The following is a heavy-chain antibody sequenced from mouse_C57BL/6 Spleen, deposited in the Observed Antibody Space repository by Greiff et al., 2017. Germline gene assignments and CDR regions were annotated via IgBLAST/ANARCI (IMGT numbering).Heavy chain of an antibody. D-gene: IGHD2-4*01. CDR2: IDPSDSYT. CDR1: GYTFTSYW. CDR3: ARPPYDYDSAWFAY. J-gene: IGHJ3*01. Sequence: VQLQQPGAELVMPGASVKLSCKASGYTFTSYWMHWVKQRPGPGLAWIGEIDPSDSYTNYNQKFKGKSTLTIDNSSSTAYMQLSSLTSEVSAVYYCARPPYDYDSAWFAYWGQGTLVTVSA. V-gene: IGHV1-69*01.